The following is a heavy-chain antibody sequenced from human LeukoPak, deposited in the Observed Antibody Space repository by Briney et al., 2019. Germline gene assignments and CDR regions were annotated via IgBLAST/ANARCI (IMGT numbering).Heavy chain of an antibody. CDR1: GFTFSSYR. CDR2: IRDGSDK. J-gene: IGHJ3*02. V-gene: IGHV3-7*05. Sequence: GGSLRLSCVATGFTFSSYRKSTVHQDTGKALQRVASIRDGSDKYYVDSVKGRFTISRDNAKNSLYLQMNSLRAEDTAVYYCARCFDIWGQGTMVTVSS. CDR3: ARCFDI.